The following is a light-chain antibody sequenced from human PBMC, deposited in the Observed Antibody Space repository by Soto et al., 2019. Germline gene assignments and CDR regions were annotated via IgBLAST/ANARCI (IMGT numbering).Light chain of an antibody. CDR3: QHYNSYSEA. CDR1: QTISSW. Sequence: DIQMTQGLSTLSGSLGERFTITCRASQTISSWLAWYQQKPGKAPKLLIYKASTLKSGVPSRFSGSGSGTEFTLTISSLQPDDFATYYCQHYNSYSEAFGQGTKVDI. CDR2: KAS. J-gene: IGKJ1*01. V-gene: IGKV1-5*03.